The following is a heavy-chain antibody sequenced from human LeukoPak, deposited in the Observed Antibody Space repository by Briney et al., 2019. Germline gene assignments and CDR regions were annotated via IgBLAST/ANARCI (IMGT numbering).Heavy chain of an antibody. CDR1: GFTFDDYG. V-gene: IGHV3-23*01. Sequence: PGGSLRLSCAASGFTFDDYGMSWVRQAPGKGLEWVSAISGSGGSTYYADSVKGRFTISRDNSKNTLYLQMNSLRAEDTAVYYCAKPKWDDSSGYYYPPFDYWGQGTLVTVSS. J-gene: IGHJ4*02. CDR3: AKPKWDDSSGYYYPPFDY. D-gene: IGHD3-22*01. CDR2: ISGSGGST.